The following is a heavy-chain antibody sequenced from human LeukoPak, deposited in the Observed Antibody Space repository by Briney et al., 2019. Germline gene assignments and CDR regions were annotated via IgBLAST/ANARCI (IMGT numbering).Heavy chain of an antibody. Sequence: GGSLRLSCAASGFTFSSYEMNWVRQAPGKGLEWVSYISSSGSTIYYADSVKGRFTISRDNAMNSLYLQMNSLRAEDTAVYYCARALLAGRYYYGMDVWGQGTTVTVSS. J-gene: IGHJ6*02. D-gene: IGHD3-3*01. CDR2: ISSSGSTI. CDR1: GFTFSSYE. V-gene: IGHV3-48*03. CDR3: ARALLAGRYYYGMDV.